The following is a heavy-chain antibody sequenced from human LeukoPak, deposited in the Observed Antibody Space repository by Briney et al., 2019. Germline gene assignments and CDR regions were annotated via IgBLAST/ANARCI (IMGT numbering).Heavy chain of an antibody. CDR3: ARASYSRDEIDY. D-gene: IGHD6-13*01. CDR2: ISSSGSTI. J-gene: IGHJ4*02. CDR1: GFTFSSYE. V-gene: IGHV3-48*03. Sequence: PGGSLRLSCAASGFTFSSYEMNWVRQAPGKGLEWVSYISSSGSTIYYADSVKGRFTISRDNAKNSLYLQMNSLRAEDTAVYYCARASYSRDEIDYWGQGTPVTVSS.